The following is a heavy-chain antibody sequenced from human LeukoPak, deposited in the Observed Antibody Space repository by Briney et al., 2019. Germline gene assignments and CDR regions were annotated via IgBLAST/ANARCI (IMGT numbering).Heavy chain of an antibody. CDR3: AREGVYGSGFYYYYYMDV. Sequence: ASVKVSCKASGYTFTSYDINWVRQATGQGLEWMGWMNPNSGNTGYAQKFQGRVTITRNTSISTAYMELSSLRSEDTAVYYCAREGVYGSGFYYYYYMDVWGKGTTVTISS. CDR2: MNPNSGNT. CDR1: GYTFTSYD. D-gene: IGHD3-10*01. J-gene: IGHJ6*03. V-gene: IGHV1-8*03.